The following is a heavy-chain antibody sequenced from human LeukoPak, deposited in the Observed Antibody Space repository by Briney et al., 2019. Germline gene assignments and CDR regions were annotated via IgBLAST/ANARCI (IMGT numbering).Heavy chain of an antibody. D-gene: IGHD3-10*01. V-gene: IGHV1-18*01. CDR2: ISAYNGNT. CDR3: ASDNYGCFDY. J-gene: IGHJ4*02. Sequence: ASVKVSCKASGYTFTSYGISCVRQAPGQALEWIGCISAYNGNTNYSQNLPGRVTMTTDTSTSTAYMELRSLSSDDTAVYYCASDNYGCFDYWGQGTLVTVSS. CDR1: GYTFTSYG.